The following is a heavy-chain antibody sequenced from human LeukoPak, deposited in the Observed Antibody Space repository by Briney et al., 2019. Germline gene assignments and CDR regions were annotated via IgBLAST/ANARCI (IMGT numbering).Heavy chain of an antibody. D-gene: IGHD3-10*01. CDR3: ARFNGRGVSNDY. J-gene: IGHJ4*02. V-gene: IGHV1-8*02. CDR1: GYSFTSYW. Sequence: GESLKISCKGSGYSFTSYWIGWVRQATGQGLEWMGWMNPNSGNTGYAQKFQGRVTMTRNTSISTAYMELSSLRSEDTAVYYCARFNGRGVSNDYWGQGTLVTVSA. CDR2: MNPNSGNT.